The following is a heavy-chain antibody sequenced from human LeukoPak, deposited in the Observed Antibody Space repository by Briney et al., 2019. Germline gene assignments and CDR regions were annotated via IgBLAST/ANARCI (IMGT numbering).Heavy chain of an antibody. D-gene: IGHD6-13*01. Sequence: GGSLRLSCAASGFIFSTYAMTWVRQAPGKGLEWVSTISGSAGSTNYGDSVRGRFTISRDNSKNTLYLQMNSLRAEDTAVYYCAKDASSWRGYYDYWGQGTLVTVSS. CDR3: AKDASSWRGYYDY. V-gene: IGHV3-23*01. J-gene: IGHJ4*02. CDR1: GFIFSTYA. CDR2: ISGSAGST.